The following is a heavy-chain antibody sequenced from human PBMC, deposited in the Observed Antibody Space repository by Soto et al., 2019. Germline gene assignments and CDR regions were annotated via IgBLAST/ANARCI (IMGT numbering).Heavy chain of an antibody. Sequence: QVQLVQSGAEVKKPGASVKVSCKASGYTFTSYARHWVRQAPGQRLEWMGWINAGNGNTKYSQKFQGRVTITRDTSASTADMELSSLRSEDTAVYYCAGITGVTTHYWGQGTLVTVSS. D-gene: IGHD4-17*01. CDR1: GYTFTSYA. J-gene: IGHJ4*02. CDR3: AGITGVTTHY. V-gene: IGHV1-3*01. CDR2: INAGNGNT.